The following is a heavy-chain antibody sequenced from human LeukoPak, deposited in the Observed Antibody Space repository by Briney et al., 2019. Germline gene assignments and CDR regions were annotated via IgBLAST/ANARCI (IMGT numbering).Heavy chain of an antibody. Sequence: GASVKVSCKASGGTFSSYAISWVRQAPGQGLEWMGIINPSGGSTSYAQKFQGRVTMTRDTSTSTVYMELSSLRSEDTAVYYCAREIIAAANWFDPWGQGTLVTVSS. CDR2: INPSGGST. V-gene: IGHV1-46*01. J-gene: IGHJ5*02. CDR1: GGTFSSYA. D-gene: IGHD6-13*01. CDR3: AREIIAAANWFDP.